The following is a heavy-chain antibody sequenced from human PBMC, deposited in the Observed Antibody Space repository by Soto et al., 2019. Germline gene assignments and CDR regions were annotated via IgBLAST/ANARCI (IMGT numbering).Heavy chain of an antibody. CDR2: IYHSGST. D-gene: IGHD1-1*01. J-gene: IGHJ4*02. Sequence: SETLSLTCAVSGGSISSGGYSWSWIRQPPGKGPEWIGYIYHSGSTYYNPSLKSRVTISVDRSKNQFSLKLSSVTAADTAVYYCARSDWNAFDYWGQGTLVTVSS. V-gene: IGHV4-30-2*01. CDR3: ARSDWNAFDY. CDR1: GGSISSGGYS.